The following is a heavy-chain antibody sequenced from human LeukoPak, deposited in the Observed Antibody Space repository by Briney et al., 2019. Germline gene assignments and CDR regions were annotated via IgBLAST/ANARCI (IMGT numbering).Heavy chain of an antibody. D-gene: IGHD1-26*01. J-gene: IGHJ4*02. CDR1: GYTFTSYG. Sequence: ASVKVSCKASGYTFTSYGTSWVRQAPGQGVEWMGGISAYNGNTNYAQKLQGRVTMTTDTSTSTAYMELRSLRSDDTAVYYCARPRSGSYYALPFDYWGQGTLVTVSS. V-gene: IGHV1-18*01. CDR3: ARPRSGSYYALPFDY. CDR2: ISAYNGNT.